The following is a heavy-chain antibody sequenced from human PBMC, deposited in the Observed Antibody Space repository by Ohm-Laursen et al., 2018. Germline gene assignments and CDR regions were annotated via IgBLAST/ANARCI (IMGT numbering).Heavy chain of an antibody. CDR3: ARTFGESFYGLSLDP. V-gene: IGHV1-69*02. Sequence: ESSVKVSCKASGATFGSFTIAWVRQVPGQGLEWMGKISPISDVAHYAQMFQGRVSISADKSTGTAFMELSSLRSEDTAVYYCARTFGESFYGLSLDPWGQGSLVTVSS. J-gene: IGHJ5*01. D-gene: IGHD2/OR15-2a*01. CDR2: ISPISDVA. CDR1: GATFGSFT.